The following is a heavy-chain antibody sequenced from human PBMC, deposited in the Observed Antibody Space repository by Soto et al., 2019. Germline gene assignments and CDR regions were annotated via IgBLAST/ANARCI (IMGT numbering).Heavy chain of an antibody. J-gene: IGHJ6*02. CDR1: GFTFTSYG. CDR3: ARGRDGYSFYFYYGMDG. Sequence: VGSLRLSCAASGFTFTSYGMHWVRQAPGKGLEWMALILHDGSAEHYADSVKGRFTISRDNSKNTLYLQMNSLRAEDTAVYYCARGRDGYSFYFYYGMDGWGQGTTVTVSS. D-gene: IGHD4-4*01. CDR2: ILHDGSAE. V-gene: IGHV3-30*03.